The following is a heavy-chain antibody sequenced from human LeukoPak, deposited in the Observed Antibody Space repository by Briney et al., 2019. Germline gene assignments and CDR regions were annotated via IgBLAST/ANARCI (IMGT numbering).Heavy chain of an antibody. CDR1: GFNVTTNN. J-gene: IGHJ4*02. CDR3: GRRFCNSCPLDF. CDR2: FHAGGGP. Sequence: HPGGSLRLSCVGSGFNVTTNNMYWVRRAPGKGLECVSAFHAGGGPDYADSVRDRFTISRDNSKNTLYLQMNSLRAEDTAVYFCGRRFCNSCPLDFWGQGTLVTVSS. D-gene: IGHD2-21*01. V-gene: IGHV3-66*04.